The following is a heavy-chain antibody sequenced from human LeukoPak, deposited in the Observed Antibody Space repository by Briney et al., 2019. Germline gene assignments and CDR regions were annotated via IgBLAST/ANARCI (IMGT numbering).Heavy chain of an antibody. V-gene: IGHV3-20*04. D-gene: IGHD2-15*01. CDR2: INWNGVST. Sequence: GGSLRISCAASGFTFDDYGMGWVRQAPGRGLEWVSFINWNGVSTDYADSVKGRFTISRDNAKNSLYLQMSSLRVEDTALYYCAREDGFCSGGSCYQHWGQGTLVTVTS. CDR3: AREDGFCSGGSCYQH. CDR1: GFTFDDYG. J-gene: IGHJ1*01.